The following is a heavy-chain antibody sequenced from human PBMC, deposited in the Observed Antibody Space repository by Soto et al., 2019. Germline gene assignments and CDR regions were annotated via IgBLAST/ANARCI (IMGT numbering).Heavy chain of an antibody. J-gene: IGHJ4*02. CDR1: GFTFSSYW. Sequence: EVQLVESGGGLVQPGGSLRLSCAASGFTFSSYWMSWVRQAPGKGLEWVANIKQDGSEKYYVDSVKGRFTISRDNAKNSLYLQMNSRRAEDTDVYYCAVALGTFDYWGKGTLVTVSS. CDR2: IKQDGSEK. CDR3: AVALGTFDY. V-gene: IGHV3-7*01. D-gene: IGHD2-15*01.